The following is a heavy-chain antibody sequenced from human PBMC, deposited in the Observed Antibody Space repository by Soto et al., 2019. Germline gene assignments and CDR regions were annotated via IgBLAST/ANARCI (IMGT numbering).Heavy chain of an antibody. CDR1: GYSFTNYG. Sequence: QDQLVQSGAEVKKPGASVTVSCKASGYSFTNYGVTWGRQAPGQGLEWMGWISAFNGNTHYAQNLQGRVTMTTDASTRTGYMELRRLRSDDTAVYYCARDRGVAPPVAGNTHSYYYMDVWGKGTTVTVSS. CDR2: ISAFNGNT. D-gene: IGHD6-19*01. CDR3: ARDRGVAPPVAGNTHSYYYMDV. J-gene: IGHJ6*03. V-gene: IGHV1-18*01.